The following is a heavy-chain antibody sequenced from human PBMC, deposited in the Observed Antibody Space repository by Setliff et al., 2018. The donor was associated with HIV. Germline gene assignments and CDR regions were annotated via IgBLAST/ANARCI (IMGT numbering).Heavy chain of an antibody. Sequence: PGGSLRLSCAASGFTFNTYAMSWVRQAPGKGLEWVSVISGSGGSTFYADSVKGRFTISRDNSNNTLYLQMNSLRAEDTAVYYCARDHSITPPHWGQGTLVTVSS. V-gene: IGHV3-23*01. CDR2: ISGSGGST. J-gene: IGHJ4*02. CDR1: GFTFNTYA. D-gene: IGHD3-3*02. CDR3: ARDHSITPPH.